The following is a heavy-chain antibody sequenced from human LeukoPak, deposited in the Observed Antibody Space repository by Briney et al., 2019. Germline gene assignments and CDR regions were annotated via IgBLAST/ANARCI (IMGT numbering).Heavy chain of an antibody. J-gene: IGHJ4*02. V-gene: IGHV3-23*01. CDR3: ARESRQWLVLGGVDY. D-gene: IGHD6-19*01. Sequence: GGSLRLSCEASGFTFSSYAMSWVRQAPGKGLEWVSAISGSGGSTYYADSVKGRFTISRDNSKNTLYLQMNSLRAEDTAVYYCARESRQWLVLGGVDYWGQGTLVTVSS. CDR2: ISGSGGST. CDR1: GFTFSSYA.